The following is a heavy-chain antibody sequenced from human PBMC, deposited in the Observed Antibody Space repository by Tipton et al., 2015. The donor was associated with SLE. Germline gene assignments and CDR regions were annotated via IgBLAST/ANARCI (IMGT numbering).Heavy chain of an antibody. Sequence: SLRLSCAVSGFDFSSYGMHWVRQAPGKGLEWVAAIWYDGSNKYYADSVKGRFTISRDNSKNTLYLQMNSLRAEDTAVYYCAKDRTMVVDAFESWGQGTMVTVSS. CDR2: IWYDGSNK. CDR1: GFDFSSYG. CDR3: AKDRTMVVDAFES. V-gene: IGHV3-33*06. J-gene: IGHJ3*02. D-gene: IGHD4/OR15-4a*01.